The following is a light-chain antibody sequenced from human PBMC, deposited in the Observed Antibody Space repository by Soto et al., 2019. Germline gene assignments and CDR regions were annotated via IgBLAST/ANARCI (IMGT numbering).Light chain of an antibody. Sequence: EIVLTQSPATLSLSPGERATLSCRASQSVSGSYLAWYQQKPGQAPRLLIYGASTRATGSPDRFSASGSATEFTPTISSLLSEDFAVYYCQQYNDWPRTFGQGTKVDI. CDR3: QQYNDWPRT. V-gene: IGKV3-15*01. J-gene: IGKJ1*01. CDR1: QSVSGSY. CDR2: GAS.